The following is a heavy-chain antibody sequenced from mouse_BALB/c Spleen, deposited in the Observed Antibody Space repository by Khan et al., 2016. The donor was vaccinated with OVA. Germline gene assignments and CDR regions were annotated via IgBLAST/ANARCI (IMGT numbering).Heavy chain of an antibody. Sequence: VRLQQSGPDLVKPGASVKMSCKASGYSFTAYYMNWVKQSHGKSLECIGRVNPNTGNTNYNQKFRGKAILIVDTSSSTAYMELRSLTSEDSAVYYCARGYYFFAYWGQGTLVTVSA. CDR1: GYSFTAYY. CDR2: VNPNTGNT. CDR3: ARGYYFFAY. D-gene: IGHD1-1*01. J-gene: IGHJ3*01. V-gene: IGHV1-26*01.